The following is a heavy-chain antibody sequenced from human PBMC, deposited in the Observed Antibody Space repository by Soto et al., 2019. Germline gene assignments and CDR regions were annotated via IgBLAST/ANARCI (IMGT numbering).Heavy chain of an antibody. CDR1: GGSFSGYY. Sequence: QVQLQQWGAGLLKPSETLSLTCAVYGGSFSGYYWSWIRQPPGKALEWIGEINHSGSTNYNPSLKSRVSISIDTSKNQFSLKLSSVTAADTAEYYCARDRRLITMVRGVCLWFDPWGQGTLVTVSS. CDR3: ARDRRLITMVRGVCLWFDP. J-gene: IGHJ5*02. CDR2: INHSGST. V-gene: IGHV4-34*01. D-gene: IGHD3-10*01.